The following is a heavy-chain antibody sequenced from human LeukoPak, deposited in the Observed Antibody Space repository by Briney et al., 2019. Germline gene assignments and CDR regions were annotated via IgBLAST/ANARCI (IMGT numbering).Heavy chain of an antibody. CDR1: GGSTSSGGYY. D-gene: IGHD2-15*01. CDR3: ARGGGWTLDY. CDR2: IYYSGNT. V-gene: IGHV4-39*01. J-gene: IGHJ4*02. Sequence: SETLSLTCTVSGGSTSSGGYYWSWIRLPPGQGLEWIGSIYYSGNTYYNPPLKSRVTISVDTSKNQFSLKLSSVTAADTAVYYCARGGGWTLDYWGQGTLVTVSS.